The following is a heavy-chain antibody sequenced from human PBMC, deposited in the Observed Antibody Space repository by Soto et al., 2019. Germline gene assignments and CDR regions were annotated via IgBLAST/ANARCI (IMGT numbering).Heavy chain of an antibody. D-gene: IGHD6-19*01. J-gene: IGHJ5*02. V-gene: IGHV4-39*01. CDR2: IYYSGST. CDR3: ASCSSGWPRGGWFDP. Sequence: SETLSLTCTVSGGSIISSSYYWVWIRQPPGKGLEWIGSIYYSGSTYYNPSLKSRVTISVDTSKNQFSLKLSSVTAADTAVYYCASCSSGWPRGGWFDPWGQGTLVTVSS. CDR1: GGSIISSSYY.